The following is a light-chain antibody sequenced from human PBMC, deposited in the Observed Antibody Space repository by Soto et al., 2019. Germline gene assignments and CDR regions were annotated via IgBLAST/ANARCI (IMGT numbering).Light chain of an antibody. J-gene: IGKJ5*01. Sequence: EIVLTQSPGTLSLSPGERATLSCRASQSVSSSYLAWYQQKPGQAPRLLIYGASSRATGIPDRFSGSGSGTDFTITISRLEPEDFAVYYCQQYGSSPPITFGQGTRPEIK. CDR1: QSVSSSY. CDR2: GAS. V-gene: IGKV3-20*01. CDR3: QQYGSSPPIT.